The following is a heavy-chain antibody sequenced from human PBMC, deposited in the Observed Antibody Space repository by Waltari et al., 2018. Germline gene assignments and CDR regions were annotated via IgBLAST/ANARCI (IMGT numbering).Heavy chain of an antibody. J-gene: IGHJ4*02. D-gene: IGHD5-18*01. Sequence: QVQLQQWGAGLLKTSETLSLTCAVYGGSFSGYYWSWIRQPPGKGLEWIGEIKHRGSTNYNPSLKSRVTISVDTSKYQFSLKLSSVTAADTAVYYCAEGVYSYGTLDYWGQGTLVTVSS. CDR2: IKHRGST. CDR1: GGSFSGYY. CDR3: AEGVYSYGTLDY. V-gene: IGHV4-34*01.